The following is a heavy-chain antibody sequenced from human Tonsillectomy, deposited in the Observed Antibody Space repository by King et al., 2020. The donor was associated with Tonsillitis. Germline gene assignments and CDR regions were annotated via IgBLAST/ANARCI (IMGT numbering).Heavy chain of an antibody. D-gene: IGHD1-26*01. J-gene: IGHJ4*02. V-gene: IGHV3-7*01. CDR1: GFTFSNYW. CDR3: VRNGSWCFNC. Sequence: VQLVESGGGLVQPGGSMRLSCAASGFTFSNYWMGWVRRAPGKGLEWVANIKKDGSTQYYGDSVKGRFTISRDNAKNSVYLQMNSLRAEDTVVYYCVRNGSWCFNCGGAGTLVTVSS. CDR2: IKKDGSTQ.